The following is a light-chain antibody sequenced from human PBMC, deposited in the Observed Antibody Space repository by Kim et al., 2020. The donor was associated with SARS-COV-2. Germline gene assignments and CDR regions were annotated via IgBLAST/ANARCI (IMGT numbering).Light chain of an antibody. V-gene: IGLV2-14*04. J-gene: IGLJ1*01. Sequence: GQSITISCTGTINDVGFYDHVSWYQQYPGEAPKLLIHDVTDRPSGVSDRFSGSKSGNTASLTISGLQAEDEADYYCNSYTTSSTYVFGTGTKVTVL. CDR3: NSYTTSSTYV. CDR1: INDVGFYDH. CDR2: DVT.